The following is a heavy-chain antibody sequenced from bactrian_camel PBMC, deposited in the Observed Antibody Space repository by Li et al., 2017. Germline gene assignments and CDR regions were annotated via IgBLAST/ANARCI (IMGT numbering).Heavy chain of an antibody. Sequence: VQLVESGGGSVEPGRSLRLSCTASAFTFRSYCMGWYRQAPGKEPEGIAALRTGDGRTFYTEHARGRFTISRDITKNTVYLQMDNLTPEDTGLYVCAADQRGGNCPSPYHLYPYETSGHGTQVTVS. V-gene: IGHV3S40*01. D-gene: IGHD2*01. CDR2: LRTGDGRT. CDR3: AADQRGGNCPSPYHLYPYET. CDR1: AFTFRSYC. J-gene: IGHJ6*01.